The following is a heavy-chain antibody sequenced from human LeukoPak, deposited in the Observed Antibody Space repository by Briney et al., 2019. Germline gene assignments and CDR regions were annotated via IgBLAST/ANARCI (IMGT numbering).Heavy chain of an antibody. Sequence: GASVKVSCKASGYTFTGYYMHWVRQAPGQGLEWMGWINPNSGGTNYAQKFQGRVTMTRDTSISTAYMELSRLRSDDTAVYYCTREQGSSRYSGAFDIWGQGTMVTVSS. J-gene: IGHJ3*02. CDR3: TREQGSSRYSGAFDI. V-gene: IGHV1-2*02. CDR2: INPNSGGT. CDR1: GYTFTGYY. D-gene: IGHD6-13*01.